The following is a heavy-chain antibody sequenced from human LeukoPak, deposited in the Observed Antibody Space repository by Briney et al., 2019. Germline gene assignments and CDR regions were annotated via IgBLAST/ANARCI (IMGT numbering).Heavy chain of an antibody. CDR3: ARTYPGIALAGTFDY. CDR2: IEADGSET. V-gene: IGHV3-7*01. CDR1: GFTFSTYW. J-gene: IGHJ4*02. Sequence: GGSLRLSCAASGFTFSTYWMGWVRQAPGKGLAWVANIEADGSETYYVDSVKDRFTISRDNAKNSLYLQMNSLRAEDTAVYYCARTYPGIALAGTFDYWGQGTLVTVSS. D-gene: IGHD6-19*01.